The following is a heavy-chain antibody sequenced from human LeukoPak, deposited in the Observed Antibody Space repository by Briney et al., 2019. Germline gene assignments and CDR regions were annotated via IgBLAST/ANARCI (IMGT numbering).Heavy chain of an antibody. Sequence: GGSLRLSCVASGFTFSTYSMNWVRQAPGKGLQWVSYISGSSGSTYYADSVRGRFTISRDNAKNTLYLQMNSLRAEDTAVYYCARETGSAVGSTDFDYWGQGTLVTVSS. CDR1: GFTFSTYS. J-gene: IGHJ4*02. CDR2: ISGSSGST. V-gene: IGHV3-48*01. CDR3: ARETGSAVGSTDFDY. D-gene: IGHD4-17*01.